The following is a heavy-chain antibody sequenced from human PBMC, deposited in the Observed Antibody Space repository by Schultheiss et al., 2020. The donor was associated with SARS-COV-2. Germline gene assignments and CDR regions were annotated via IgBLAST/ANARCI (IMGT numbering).Heavy chain of an antibody. D-gene: IGHD1-26*01. CDR1: GFTVSSNY. CDR2: IYSGGST. J-gene: IGHJ6*02. CDR3: ARALRSGSYYRDNYYFGMDV. Sequence: GGSLRLSCAASGFTVSSNYMSWVRQAPGKGLVWVSVIYSGGSTYYADSVKGRFTISRDNSRNTLYLQMNSLRAEDTAVYYCARALRSGSYYRDNYYFGMDVWGQGTTVTVSS. V-gene: IGHV3-53*01.